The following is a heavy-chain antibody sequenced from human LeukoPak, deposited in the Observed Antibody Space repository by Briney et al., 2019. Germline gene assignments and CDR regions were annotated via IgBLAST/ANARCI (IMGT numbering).Heavy chain of an antibody. J-gene: IGHJ4*02. D-gene: IGHD3-22*01. V-gene: IGHV1-69*13. Sequence: SVKVSCKASGGTFSGYAISCVRQAPGQGLEWRGGIIPIFGTANYAQKFQGRVTITADESTSTAYMEKSSPRSEDTAVYYCARELSDSSGYLGYWGQGTLVTLSS. CDR2: IIPIFGTA. CDR1: GGTFSGYA. CDR3: ARELSDSSGYLGY.